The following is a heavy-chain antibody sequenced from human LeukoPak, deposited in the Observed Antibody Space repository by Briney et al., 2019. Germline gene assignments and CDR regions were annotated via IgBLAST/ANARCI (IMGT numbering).Heavy chain of an antibody. CDR1: GFTFTTFT. Sequence: PGGSLRLSCAASGFTFTTFTMNWVRQAPGKGLEWVSSISTSNTFIYYADSVKGRFTISRDNANNSLYLQMNDLRVEDTAVYYCARDCGPLFDPWGHGTLVTVSS. J-gene: IGHJ5*02. V-gene: IGHV3-21*01. CDR3: ARDCGPLFDP. CDR2: ISTSNTFI. D-gene: IGHD2-21*01.